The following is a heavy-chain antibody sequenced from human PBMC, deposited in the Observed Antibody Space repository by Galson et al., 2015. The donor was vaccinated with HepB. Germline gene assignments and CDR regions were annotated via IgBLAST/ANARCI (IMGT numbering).Heavy chain of an antibody. CDR2: IYHSGST. J-gene: IGHJ3*02. Sequence: LSLTCTVSGGSIRRSHWWSWVRPPPGKGLEWIGEIYHSGSTNYNPSLKSRVTISVDKSKNQFSLKLSSVTAADTAVYYCARDWAIVVDSGAFEIWGQGTMVAVSS. CDR3: ARDWAIVVDSGAFEI. V-gene: IGHV4-4*02. D-gene: IGHD3-22*01. CDR1: GGSIRRSHW.